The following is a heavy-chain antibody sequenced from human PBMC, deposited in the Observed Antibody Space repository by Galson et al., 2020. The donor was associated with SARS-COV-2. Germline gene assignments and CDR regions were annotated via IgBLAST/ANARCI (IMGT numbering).Heavy chain of an antibody. CDR2: IYYSGST. CDR1: GGSISSSSYS. CDR3: ASCDTYGSAPFDL. D-gene: IGHD3-10*01. J-gene: IGHJ2*01. V-gene: IGHV4-39*01. Sequence: SETLSLTCTVSGGSISSSSYSWGWIRQPPGQGLEWIGNIYYSGSTYHNPSLKNRLTTSVDTSKNQFSLKLSSVTAADTAVYYCASCDTYGSAPFDLWGRGTLVTVSS.